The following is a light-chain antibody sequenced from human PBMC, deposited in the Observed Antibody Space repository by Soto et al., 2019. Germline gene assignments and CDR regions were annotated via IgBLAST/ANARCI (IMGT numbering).Light chain of an antibody. J-gene: IGLJ1*01. CDR2: DVS. CDR3: ASYTTSSTYV. V-gene: IGLV2-14*01. CDR1: SSDVGGYSY. Sequence: QSVLTQPASVSGSPGQSIAISCTGTSSDVGGYSYVSWYQQQPGKAPKLVISDVSNRPSGVSDRFSGSKSGNTASLTISGLQTEDDADYYCASYTTSSTYVFGTGT.